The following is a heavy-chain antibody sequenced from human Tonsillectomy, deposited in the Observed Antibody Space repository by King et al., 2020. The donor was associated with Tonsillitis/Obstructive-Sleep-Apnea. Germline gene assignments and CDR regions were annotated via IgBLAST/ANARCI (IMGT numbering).Heavy chain of an antibody. D-gene: IGHD6-13*01. V-gene: IGHV4-59*01. J-gene: IGHJ6*02. CDR3: ARGQGAQAGTDYYYGMDV. Sequence: VQLQESGPGLVKPSETLSLTCTVSGGSISSYYWSWIRQPPGKGLEWIGYIYYSGSTNYNPSLKSRVTISVDTSKNQFSLKLSSVTAADTAVYYCARGQGAQAGTDYYYGMDVWGQGTTVTVSS. CDR1: GGSISSYY. CDR2: IYYSGST.